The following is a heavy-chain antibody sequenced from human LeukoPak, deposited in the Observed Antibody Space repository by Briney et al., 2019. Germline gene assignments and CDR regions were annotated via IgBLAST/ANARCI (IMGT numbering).Heavy chain of an antibody. CDR1: GFSIKTYS. D-gene: IGHD4-17*01. CDR2: ISSSGGYI. CDR3: AILRDTVTSASDY. Sequence: GGSLRLSCAASGFSIKTYSMTWVRQAPGKGLEWVSTISSSGGYIYYADSVKGRFTISRDTAKNSLYLQMNSLRVEDTAVYNCAILRDTVTSASDYWGQGTLVTVSS. V-gene: IGHV3-21*01. J-gene: IGHJ4*02.